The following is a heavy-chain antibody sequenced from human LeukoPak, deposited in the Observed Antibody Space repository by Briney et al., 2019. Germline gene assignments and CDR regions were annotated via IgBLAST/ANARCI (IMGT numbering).Heavy chain of an antibody. CDR2: ISDVGRNT. Sequence: GGSLRLSCTASGSTFSNYWMHWVRQVPGKGLLWVARISDVGRNTKFVDSVKGRFTISRDNAKNTLYLQMNSLRVDDTGVYFCTTGHPGTFDYWGQGTLVTVSA. CDR1: GSTFSNYW. V-gene: IGHV3-74*03. J-gene: IGHJ4*02. CDR3: TTGHPGTFDY. D-gene: IGHD1-1*01.